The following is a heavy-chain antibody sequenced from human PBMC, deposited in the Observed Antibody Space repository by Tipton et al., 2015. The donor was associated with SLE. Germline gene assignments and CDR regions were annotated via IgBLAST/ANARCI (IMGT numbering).Heavy chain of an antibody. Sequence: TLSLTCTVSGGSISSSSYYWGWIRQPPGKGLEWIGSIYYSGSTYYSPSFQGHVTISADKSISTAYLQWSSLKASDTAMYYCARRYEQWDFDYWGQGTLVTVSS. CDR3: ARRYEQWDFDY. V-gene: IGHV4-39*07. J-gene: IGHJ4*02. D-gene: IGHD6-19*01. CDR1: GGSISSSSYY. CDR2: IYYSGST.